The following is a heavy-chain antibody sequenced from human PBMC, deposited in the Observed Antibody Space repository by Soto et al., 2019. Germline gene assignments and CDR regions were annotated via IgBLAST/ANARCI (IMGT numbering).Heavy chain of an antibody. CDR2: INHSGST. CDR1: GGSFSGYY. D-gene: IGHD3-10*01. V-gene: IGHV4-34*01. Sequence: SETLCLTCAVYGGSFSGYYWSWIRQPPGKGLEWIGEINHSGSTNYNPSLKSRVTISVDTSKNQFSLKLSSVTAADTAVYYCARGRAVLLWFGDPNWFDPWGQGTLVTVSS. J-gene: IGHJ5*02. CDR3: ARGRAVLLWFGDPNWFDP.